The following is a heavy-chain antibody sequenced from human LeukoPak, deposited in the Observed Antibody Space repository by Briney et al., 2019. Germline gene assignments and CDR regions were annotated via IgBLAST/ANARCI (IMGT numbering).Heavy chain of an antibody. D-gene: IGHD6-19*01. CDR2: IYSGGST. V-gene: IGHV3-53*01. CDR3: ARDSGWSDY. J-gene: IGHJ4*02. CDR1: RFTFSTYS. Sequence: GGSLRLSCAASRFTFSTYSMSWVRQAPGKGLEWVSVIYSGGSTYYADSVKGRFTISRDNSKNTLYLQMNSLRAEDTAVYYCARDSGWSDYWGQGTLVTVSS.